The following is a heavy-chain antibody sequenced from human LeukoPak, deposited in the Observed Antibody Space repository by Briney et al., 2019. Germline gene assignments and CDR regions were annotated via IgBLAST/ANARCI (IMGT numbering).Heavy chain of an antibody. D-gene: IGHD5-12*01. CDR3: ARAPLRLAPYYFDY. J-gene: IGHJ4*02. Sequence: PSETLSLTCTVSGGSISSYYWSWIRQPPGKGLEWIGYIYYSGSTNYNPSLKSRVTISVDTSKNQFSLKLSSVTAADTAVYYCARAPLRLAPYYFDYGGQGTLVTVSS. CDR2: IYYSGST. CDR1: GGSISSYY. V-gene: IGHV4-59*01.